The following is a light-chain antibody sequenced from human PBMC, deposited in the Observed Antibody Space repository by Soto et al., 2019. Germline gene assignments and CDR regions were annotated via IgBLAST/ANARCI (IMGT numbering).Light chain of an antibody. V-gene: IGKV3-20*01. CDR3: QHYGSSLDT. CDR1: QSVYSQY. Sequence: EIVLTQSPGTLSLSPGERATLSCRASQSVYSQYLAWYQQKPGQAPRLLIYGTFNRATGIPDRFSGSGSGTDFTLTISRLEPEDSAVYYCQHYGSSLDTFAQGTKLEIK. CDR2: GTF. J-gene: IGKJ2*01.